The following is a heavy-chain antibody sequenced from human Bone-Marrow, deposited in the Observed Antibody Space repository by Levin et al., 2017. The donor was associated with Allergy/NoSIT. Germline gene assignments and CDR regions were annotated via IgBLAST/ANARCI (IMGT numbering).Heavy chain of an antibody. V-gene: IGHV3-9*01. Sequence: GGSLRLSCAASGFTFDDYAMHWVRQAPGKGLEWVSGISWNSGSIGYADSVKGRFTISRDNAKNSLYLQMNSLRAEDTALYYCAKGAYYDIFEPNDAFDSWGQGTMVTVSS. J-gene: IGHJ3*02. CDR3: AKGAYYDIFEPNDAFDS. CDR1: GFTFDDYA. CDR2: ISWNSGSI. D-gene: IGHD3-9*01.